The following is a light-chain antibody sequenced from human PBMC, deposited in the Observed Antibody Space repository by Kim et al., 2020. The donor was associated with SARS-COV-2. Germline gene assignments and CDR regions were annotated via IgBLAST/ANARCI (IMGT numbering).Light chain of an antibody. Sequence: SYELTQPPSVSVSPGQTASITCSGDKLGDKYACWYQQKPGQSPVLVIYQDSKRPSGIPERFSGSNSGNTATLTISGTQAMDEADYYCQVWDSSSDHRVFGGGTQLTVL. CDR1: KLGDKY. J-gene: IGLJ3*02. CDR2: QDS. V-gene: IGLV3-1*01. CDR3: QVWDSSSDHRV.